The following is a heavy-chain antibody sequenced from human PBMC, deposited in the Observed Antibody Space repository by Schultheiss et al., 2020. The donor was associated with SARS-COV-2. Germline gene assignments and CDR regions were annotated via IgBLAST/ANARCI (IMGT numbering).Heavy chain of an antibody. D-gene: IGHD1-26*01. Sequence: GGSLRLSCAGSGFTFSSYWMHWVRQAPGKGLVWVSAISGSGGSTNYADSVKGRFTISRDNAKNSLYLQMNSLRAEDTAVYYCARDLVGATLDYWGQGTLVTVSS. V-gene: IGHV3-74*01. J-gene: IGHJ4*02. CDR1: GFTFSSYW. CDR3: ARDLVGATLDY. CDR2: ISGSGGST.